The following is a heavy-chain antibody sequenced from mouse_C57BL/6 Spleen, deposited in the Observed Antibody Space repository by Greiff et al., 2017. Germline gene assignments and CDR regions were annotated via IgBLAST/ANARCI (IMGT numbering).Heavy chain of an antibody. D-gene: IGHD2-4*01. CDR3: ARDDYGFAY. Sequence: VQLKQSGPGLVKPSQSLSLTCSVTGYSITSGYYWNWIRQFPGNKLEWMGYISYDGSNNYNPSLKNRISITRDTSKNQFFLKLNSVTTEDTATYYGARDDYGFAYWGQGTLVTVSA. CDR2: ISYDGSN. V-gene: IGHV3-6*01. CDR1: GYSITSGYY. J-gene: IGHJ3*01.